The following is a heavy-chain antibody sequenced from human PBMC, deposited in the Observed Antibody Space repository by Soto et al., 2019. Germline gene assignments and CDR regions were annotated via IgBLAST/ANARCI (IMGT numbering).Heavy chain of an antibody. V-gene: IGHV1-3*01. CDR3: ARGSSGWSGNWFDP. CDR2: INAGNGNT. D-gene: IGHD6-19*01. J-gene: IGHJ5*02. CDR1: GYTFTSYA. Sequence: QVQLVQSGAEVKKPGASVKVSCKASGYTFTSYAMPWVRQAPGQRLEWMGWINAGNGNTKYSQKFQGRVTITRDTSASTAYMELRSLRSEDTAVYYCARGSSGWSGNWFDPWGQGTLVTVSS.